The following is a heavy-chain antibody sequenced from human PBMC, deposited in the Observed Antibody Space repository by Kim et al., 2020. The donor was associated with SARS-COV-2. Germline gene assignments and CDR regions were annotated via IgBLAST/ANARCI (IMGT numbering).Heavy chain of an antibody. D-gene: IGHD4-17*01. Sequence: SAASVKGRFTNSRDDSKNSLYLQMNSLKTEDTAVYYCTTHGDYGYYFDYWGQGTLVTVSS. J-gene: IGHJ4*02. CDR3: TTHGDYGYYFDY. V-gene: IGHV3-72*01.